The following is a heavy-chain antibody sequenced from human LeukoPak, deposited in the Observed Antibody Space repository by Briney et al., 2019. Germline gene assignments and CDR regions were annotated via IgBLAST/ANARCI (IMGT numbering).Heavy chain of an antibody. Sequence: GGSLRLSCAASGFTFSSYSMNWVRQAPGKGLEWVSYISSSSSTIYYADSVKGRFTISRDNAKNSLYLQMNSLRAEDTAVYYCAREGGDAYDFWSGYYSPWGQGTLVTVSS. CDR1: GFTFSSYS. CDR2: ISSSSSTI. J-gene: IGHJ5*02. D-gene: IGHD3-3*01. V-gene: IGHV3-48*01. CDR3: AREGGDAYDFWSGYYSP.